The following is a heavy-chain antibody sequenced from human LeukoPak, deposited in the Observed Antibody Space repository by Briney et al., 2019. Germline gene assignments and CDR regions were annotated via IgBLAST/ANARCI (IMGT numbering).Heavy chain of an antibody. Sequence: SETLSLTCAVSGYSISSDCYWSWIRQPPGKGLEWIAYIHYSGSTNYNPPLKSRLTISVDTSKNQLSLKLNSMTDADTAVYYCARHGQSDGYPLDYWGQGTLVSVSS. D-gene: IGHD5-24*01. J-gene: IGHJ4*02. CDR3: ARHGQSDGYPLDY. CDR1: GYSISSDCY. V-gene: IGHV4-59*08. CDR2: IHYSGST.